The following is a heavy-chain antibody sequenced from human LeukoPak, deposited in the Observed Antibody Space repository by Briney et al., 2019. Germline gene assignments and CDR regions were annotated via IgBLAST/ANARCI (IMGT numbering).Heavy chain of an antibody. CDR3: AKTGRQTMIVVYLDY. D-gene: IGHD3-22*01. V-gene: IGHV3-23*01. CDR1: GFTVSSNY. J-gene: IGHJ4*02. CDR2: ISGSGGST. Sequence: PGGSLRLSCAASGFTVSSNYMSWVRQAPGKGLEWVSAISGSGGSTYYADSVKGRFTISRDNSKNTLYLQMNSLRAEDTAVYYCAKTGRQTMIVVYLDYWGQGTLVTVSS.